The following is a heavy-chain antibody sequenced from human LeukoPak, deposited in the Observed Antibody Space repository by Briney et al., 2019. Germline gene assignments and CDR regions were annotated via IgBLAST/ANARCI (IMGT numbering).Heavy chain of an antibody. CDR1: GGTFSTYA. D-gene: IGHD3-22*01. J-gene: IGHJ4*02. CDR2: IIPIFGAA. Sequence: SVKVSCKTIGGTFSTYAISWVRQAPGQGLEWMGGIIPIFGAANYGQKFQGRVTITADESTSTAYIELTSLRSEDTAMYYCARVDSGHYGLDFWGQGTLVTVSS. V-gene: IGHV1-69*01. CDR3: ARVDSGHYGLDF.